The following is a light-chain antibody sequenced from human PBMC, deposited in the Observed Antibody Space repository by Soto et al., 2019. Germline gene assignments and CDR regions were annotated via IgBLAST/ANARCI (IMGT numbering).Light chain of an antibody. V-gene: IGKV3-15*01. Sequence: EIVMTQSPATLSVSPGERANLSCRARQSVSSNLAWYPQPPGQAHRLLIYGASTTATGIPARFIGSGAGTEFNLTISSLQSEDVGVYYCQQYNNWPPCTFGQGTKV. CDR3: QQYNNWPPCT. CDR2: GAS. J-gene: IGKJ1*01. CDR1: QSVSSN.